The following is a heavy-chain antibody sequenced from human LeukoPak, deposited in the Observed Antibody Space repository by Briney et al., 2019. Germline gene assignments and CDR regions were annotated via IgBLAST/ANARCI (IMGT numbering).Heavy chain of an antibody. CDR2: ISGSGGST. Sequence: GGSLRLSCAASGFTFSSYAMSWVRQAPGKGLEWVSAISGSGGSTYYADSVKGRFTISRDNSKNTLYLQMNSLRAEDTAVYYCANNVWFGELPSYYGMDVWGQGTTVTVSS. CDR1: GFTFSSYA. V-gene: IGHV3-23*01. J-gene: IGHJ6*02. CDR3: ANNVWFGELPSYYGMDV. D-gene: IGHD3-10*01.